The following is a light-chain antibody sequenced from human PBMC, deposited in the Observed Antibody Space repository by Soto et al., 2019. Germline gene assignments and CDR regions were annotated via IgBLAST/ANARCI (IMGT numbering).Light chain of an antibody. Sequence: DIQMTQSPSSLSASLGDRVTITCRASQGISSYLNWYQQKPGKAPNLLIYAASSLQSGVPSRFSGSGSGTDFTLTISSLQPEDFATYYCQQSYSTPRTFGQGTKVDIK. CDR2: AAS. CDR3: QQSYSTPRT. V-gene: IGKV1-39*01. J-gene: IGKJ1*01. CDR1: QGISSY.